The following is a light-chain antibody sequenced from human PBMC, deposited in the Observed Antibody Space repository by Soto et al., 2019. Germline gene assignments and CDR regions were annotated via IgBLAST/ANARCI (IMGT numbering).Light chain of an antibody. J-gene: IGLJ1*01. CDR3: CSYRSGSAPYYV. CDR2: EVS. V-gene: IGLV2-11*01. CDR1: SRDVGGYND. Sequence: QSALTQPRSVSGSPGQSVTVSCTGTSRDVGGYNDVSWYQQYPGKAPQVMIFEVSYRPYGISDRFSGSKSGNVASLTISGLQAEDEADYYCCSYRSGSAPYYVFGTGTKLTVL.